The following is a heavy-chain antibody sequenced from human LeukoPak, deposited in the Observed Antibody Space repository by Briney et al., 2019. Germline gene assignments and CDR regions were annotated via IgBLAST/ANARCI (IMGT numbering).Heavy chain of an antibody. J-gene: IGHJ6*02. CDR2: INPNSGGT. D-gene: IGHD2-2*01. Sequence: ASVKVSCKASGYTFTGYYMHWVRRAPGQGLEWMGWINPNSGGTNYAQKFQGRVTMTRDTSISTAYMELSRLRSDDTAVYYCARADEIVVVPAAMGYGMDVWGQGTTVTVSS. CDR3: ARADEIVVVPAAMGYGMDV. CDR1: GYTFTGYY. V-gene: IGHV1-2*02.